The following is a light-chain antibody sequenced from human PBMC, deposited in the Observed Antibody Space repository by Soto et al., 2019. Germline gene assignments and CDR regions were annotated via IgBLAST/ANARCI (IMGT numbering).Light chain of an antibody. V-gene: IGKV1-17*01. J-gene: IGKJ4*01. Sequence: DIQMTQSPSSLSASVGDRVTITCRASQGIGNDLGWYQQKPGKAPKRLVYAASSLRSGVPSRFGGSGSGTEFTLTISRLQPEDFATYYCLQHNTYPLTFGGGTKVEIK. CDR2: AAS. CDR3: LQHNTYPLT. CDR1: QGIGND.